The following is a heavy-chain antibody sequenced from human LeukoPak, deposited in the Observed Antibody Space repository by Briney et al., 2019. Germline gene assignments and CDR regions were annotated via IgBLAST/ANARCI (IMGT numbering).Heavy chain of an antibody. CDR2: ISASGSSA. CDR1: GFTFSSYA. J-gene: IGHJ1*01. CDR3: ATGNYYDSRGYYTFGH. D-gene: IGHD3-22*01. Sequence: SGGSLRLSCAASGFTFSSYAMSWVRQAPGKGLEWVSAISASGSSAYYADSVKGRFTISRDNPQNTLYVQMNSLRVEDTAVYYCATGNYYDSRGYYTFGHWGQGTLVTVSS. V-gene: IGHV3-23*01.